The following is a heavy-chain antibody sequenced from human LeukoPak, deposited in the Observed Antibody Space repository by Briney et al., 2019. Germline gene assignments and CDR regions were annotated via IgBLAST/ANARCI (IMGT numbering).Heavy chain of an antibody. CDR3: ARDGRIMITFGGVIVTSSNFDY. D-gene: IGHD3-16*02. J-gene: IGHJ4*02. V-gene: IGHV3-21*01. Sequence: GGSLRLSCAASGFTFSSYSMNWVRQAPGKGLEWVSSISSSSSYIYYADSVKGRFTISRDNAKNSLYLQMNSLRAEDMAVYYCARDGRIMITFGGVIVTSSNFDYWGQGTLVTVSS. CDR1: GFTFSSYS. CDR2: ISSSSSYI.